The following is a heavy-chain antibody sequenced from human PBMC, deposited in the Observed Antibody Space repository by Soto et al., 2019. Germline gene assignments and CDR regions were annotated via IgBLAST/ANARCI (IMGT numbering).Heavy chain of an antibody. CDR3: AKGGNYGDYVYHY. CDR2: IGSSGGST. V-gene: IGHV3-23*01. J-gene: IGHJ4*02. Sequence: AGGSLRLSCAGSGFTFSNYVMNWVRQAPGKGLEWVSAIGSSGGSTYYADSVKGRFTISRDNSKNTLYLQMNSLRAEDTAVYYCAKGGNYGDYVYHYWGQGTLVTVSS. CDR1: GFTFSNYV. D-gene: IGHD4-17*01.